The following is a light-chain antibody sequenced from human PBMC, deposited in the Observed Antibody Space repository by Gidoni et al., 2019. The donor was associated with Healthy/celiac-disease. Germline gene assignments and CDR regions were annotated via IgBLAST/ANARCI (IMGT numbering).Light chain of an antibody. CDR3: QQYYSTPYT. Sequence: DIVMTQSPDSLAGSLGERATINCKSSQSVLYSSNNKNYLAWYQQKPGQPPKLLIYWASTRESVVPDRFSGSGSVTDFTLTISSLQAEDVAVSYCQQYYSTPYTFGQGTKLEIK. V-gene: IGKV4-1*01. CDR1: QSVLYSSNNKNY. J-gene: IGKJ2*01. CDR2: WAS.